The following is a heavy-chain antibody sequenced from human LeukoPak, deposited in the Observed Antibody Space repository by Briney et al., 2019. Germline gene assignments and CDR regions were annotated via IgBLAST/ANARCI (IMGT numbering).Heavy chain of an antibody. CDR3: ARALGDL. Sequence: GGSLRLSCATSGFTFSTYWMHWVRQAPGKGLAWVSRINGDGSSTSYGDSVKGRFTISRDNAKNTLYLQMNGLRVEDTAVYYCARALGDLRGQGTLVTVCS. V-gene: IGHV3-74*01. CDR1: GFTFSTYW. CDR2: INGDGSST. J-gene: IGHJ4*02.